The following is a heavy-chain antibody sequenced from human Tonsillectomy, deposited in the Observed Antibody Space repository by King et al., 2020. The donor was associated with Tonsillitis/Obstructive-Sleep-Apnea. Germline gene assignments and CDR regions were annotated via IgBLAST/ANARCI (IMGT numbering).Heavy chain of an antibody. CDR1: GGSFSGYY. Sequence: VQLQQWGAGLLKPSETLSLTCAVYGGSFSGYYWSWIRQPPGKGLEWIGEINHSGSTNYNPSLKSRVTISVDTSKNQFSLKLSSVTAADTAVYYCASSVAGRVLSYWGQGTLVTVSS. D-gene: IGHD6-19*01. CDR2: INHSGST. J-gene: IGHJ4*02. V-gene: IGHV4-34*01. CDR3: ASSVAGRVLSY.